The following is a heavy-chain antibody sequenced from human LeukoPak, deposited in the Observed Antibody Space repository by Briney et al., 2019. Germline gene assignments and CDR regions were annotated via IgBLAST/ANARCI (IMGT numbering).Heavy chain of an antibody. V-gene: IGHV3-43*02. CDR1: GFTFEAYA. J-gene: IGHJ6*02. CDR3: ATWAFYHSLDV. CDR2: IDKDGAKT. D-gene: IGHD1-26*01. Sequence: GGSLRLSCAASGFTFEAYAMHWVRQAPGKGLEWVSLIDKDGAKTYYADSVRGRFTISRDNSKNSLYLQMNSLRGDDTALYYCATWAFYHSLDVWGQGPTVTVSS.